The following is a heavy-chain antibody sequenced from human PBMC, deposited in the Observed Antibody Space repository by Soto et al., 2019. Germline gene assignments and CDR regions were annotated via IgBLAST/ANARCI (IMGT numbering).Heavy chain of an antibody. CDR2: IYFSGST. V-gene: IGHV4-31*03. J-gene: IGHJ4*02. CDR1: SGVISSGRLY. CDR3: AHDSDDGNTYFDL. Sequence: SGTLSITCTFASGVISSGRLYWSWIRQPPGKGLDLIGYIYFSGSTAFSPSLKSRLTISLNTSNIQFSLKLPSVIDAVPAVYYCAHDSDDGNTYFDLWGQGAVVTVSS. D-gene: IGHD1-1*01.